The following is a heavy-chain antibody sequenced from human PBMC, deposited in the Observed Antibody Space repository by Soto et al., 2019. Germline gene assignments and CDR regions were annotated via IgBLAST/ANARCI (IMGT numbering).Heavy chain of an antibody. CDR1: GFTFDDYA. CDR2: ISWNSGSI. Sequence: SGGSLRLSCAASGFTFDDYAMHWVRQAPGKGLEWVSGISWNSGSIGYADSVKGRFTISRDNSKNTLYLQMNSLRAEDTAVYYCARDGGCRDGYTVGCNWFDPWGQGTLVTVSS. J-gene: IGHJ5*02. D-gene: IGHD5-12*01. CDR3: ARDGGCRDGYTVGCNWFDP. V-gene: IGHV3-9*01.